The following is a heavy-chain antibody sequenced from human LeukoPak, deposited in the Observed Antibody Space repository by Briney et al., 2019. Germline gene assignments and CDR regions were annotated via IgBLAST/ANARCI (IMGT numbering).Heavy chain of an antibody. Sequence: GGPLRLSCAASGFTFSNYAMSWVRQAPGKGLEWVSAISGSGGGTYYADSVKGRFTISRDNSKNTLYLQMNSLSAEDTAVYYCAKPLYSSSWYGFDYWGQGSLATVSS. D-gene: IGHD6-13*01. CDR1: GFTFSNYA. CDR2: ISGSGGGT. J-gene: IGHJ4*02. CDR3: AKPLYSSSWYGFDY. V-gene: IGHV3-23*01.